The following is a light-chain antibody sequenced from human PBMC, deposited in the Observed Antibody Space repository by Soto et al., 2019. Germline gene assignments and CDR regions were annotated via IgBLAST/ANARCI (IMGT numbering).Light chain of an antibody. Sequence: EIVLTQSPGTLSLSPGEGATLSCRASESVSRNFLAWYQQRPGQAPRLLIYGASGRATGIPDRFSGSGSGTDFTLTISRLEPEDFAMYYCQQYSNSPRTFGQGTKVEIQ. CDR3: QQYSNSPRT. V-gene: IGKV3-20*01. CDR1: ESVSRNF. J-gene: IGKJ1*01. CDR2: GAS.